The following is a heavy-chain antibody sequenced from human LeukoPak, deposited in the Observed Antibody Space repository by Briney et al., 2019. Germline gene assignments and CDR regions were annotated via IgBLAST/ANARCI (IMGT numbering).Heavy chain of an antibody. J-gene: IGHJ4*02. CDR3: ASLGVVVAAGSDY. CDR2: IYTSGST. CDR1: GGSISSGSYY. Sequence: PSETLSLTCTVSGGSISSGSYYWSWIRQPAGKGLEWIGRIYTSGSTNYNPSLKSRVTISVDTSKNQFSLKLSSVTAADTAVYYCASLGVVVAAGSDYWGQGTLVTVSS. D-gene: IGHD2-15*01. V-gene: IGHV4-61*02.